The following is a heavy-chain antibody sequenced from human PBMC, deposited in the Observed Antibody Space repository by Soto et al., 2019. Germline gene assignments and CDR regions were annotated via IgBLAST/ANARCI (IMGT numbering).Heavy chain of an antibody. D-gene: IGHD6-19*01. CDR3: AHSVVAGLGYYFDY. CDR2: IYWDDDK. Sequence: QITLKESGPTLVKLTQTLTLTCTFSGFSLSSTRVAVGWIRQPPGKALEWLALIYWDDDKRYSPFLKSRLTINKDTSKNQVVLTMTNMDPVDTATYYCAHSVVAGLGYYFDYWGQGTLVTVSS. V-gene: IGHV2-5*02. J-gene: IGHJ4*02. CDR1: GFSLSSTRVA.